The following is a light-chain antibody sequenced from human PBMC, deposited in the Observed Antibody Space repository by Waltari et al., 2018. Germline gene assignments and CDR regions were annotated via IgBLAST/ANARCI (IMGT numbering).Light chain of an antibody. Sequence: QAGLTQPPSVSKGLGQTATLTCTGNSNNVGYQGAAWLQQFQGPPPKPLSPRTNIRLPHPPAHPPEILRAEKTNRPSGISERLDLARSGNTASLTITGLQPEDEGDYYCSAWDSSLKVVVFGGGTKLTVL. CDR1: SNNVGYQG. J-gene: IGLJ2*01. CDR2: RTN. V-gene: IGLV10-54*01. CDR3: SAWDSSLKVVV.